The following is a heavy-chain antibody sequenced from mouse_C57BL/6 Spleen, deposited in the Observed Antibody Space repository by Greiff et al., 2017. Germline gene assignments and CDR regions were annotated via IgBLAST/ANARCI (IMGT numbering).Heavy chain of an antibody. CDR1: GYTFTSYW. CDR2: ITPSSGYP. Sequence: VQLQQSGAELAKPGASVKLSCKASGYTFTSYWLHWVKQRPGQGLEWIGYITPSSGYPKYTQKFKDKATLTADKSSSTAYMQLSSLTYEDAAVYYCARSSITTVVAKDWYFDVWGTGTTVTVAS. D-gene: IGHD1-1*01. J-gene: IGHJ1*03. CDR3: ARSSITTVVAKDWYFDV. V-gene: IGHV1-7*01.